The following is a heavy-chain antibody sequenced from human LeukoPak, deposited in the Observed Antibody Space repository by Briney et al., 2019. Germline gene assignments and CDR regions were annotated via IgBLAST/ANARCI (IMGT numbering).Heavy chain of an antibody. D-gene: IGHD3-10*01. J-gene: IGHJ6*03. Sequence: PSETLSLTCTVSGGSISSYYWSWIRQPPGKGLEWIGNIYYGGSTYYNPSRKSRVTLSVATSKNKFSLKLSSVTAADTAVYYCARQRITLVRGVIISYMDVWGKGTTVTISS. CDR3: ARQRITLVRGVIISYMDV. V-gene: IGHV4-39*01. CDR2: IYYGGST. CDR1: GGSISSYY.